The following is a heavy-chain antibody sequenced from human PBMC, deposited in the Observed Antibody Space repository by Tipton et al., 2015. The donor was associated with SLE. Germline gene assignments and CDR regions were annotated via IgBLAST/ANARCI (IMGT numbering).Heavy chain of an antibody. J-gene: IGHJ4*02. CDR1: GFAFSIYG. D-gene: IGHD5-12*01. CDR3: AREGLSGYEQGFDY. Sequence: QVQLVQSGGGVVQPGRSLRLSCAASGFAFSIYGMHWVRQAPGKGLEWVAVLSYDASNRYYADSVKGRFTISRDSSKNTLYLQMNSLRAEDTALYYCAREGLSGYEQGFDYWGQGTLVTVSS. CDR2: LSYDASNR. V-gene: IGHV3-30*04.